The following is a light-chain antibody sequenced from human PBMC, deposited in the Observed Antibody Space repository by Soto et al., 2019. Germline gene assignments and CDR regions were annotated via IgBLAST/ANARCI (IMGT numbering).Light chain of an antibody. CDR2: EGS. Sequence: QSALTQPASGSGSPGQSITISCTGTSSDVGSYNLVSWYQHHPGKAPKLMIYEGSKRPSGVSNRFSGAKSGNTASLTISGLQAEDEADYYCCSYAGTSTYVVIGGGTKLTVL. CDR1: SSDVGSYNL. V-gene: IGLV2-23*01. J-gene: IGLJ2*01. CDR3: CSYAGTSTYVV.